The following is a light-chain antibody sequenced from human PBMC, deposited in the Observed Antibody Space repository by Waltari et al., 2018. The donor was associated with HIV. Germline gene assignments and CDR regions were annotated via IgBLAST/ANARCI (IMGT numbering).Light chain of an antibody. CDR3: QQYYSTPWT. J-gene: IGKJ1*01. CDR2: WAS. CDR1: QSVLSSSNNKNY. Sequence: DIVMTQSPDSLAVSLGERATINCKSCQSVLSSSNNKNYLAWYQQKPGQPPNVLIYWASTRESGVPDRFSGSGSGTDFTLTISSLQAEDVAVYYCQQYYSTPWTFGQGTKVESK. V-gene: IGKV4-1*01.